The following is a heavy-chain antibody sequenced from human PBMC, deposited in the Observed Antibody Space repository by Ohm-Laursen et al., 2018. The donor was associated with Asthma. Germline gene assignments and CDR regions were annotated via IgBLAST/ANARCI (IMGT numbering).Heavy chain of an antibody. Sequence: TLSLTCTVSGDSFTSGIYYWGWIRQHPGKGLEWIGYIYHTGSSYYNPSLKSRASISVDTSKNQFSLNLRSVTAADTVVYYCAREATIITRYFDSWGQGRLVTVSS. CDR2: IYHTGSS. V-gene: IGHV4-31*03. CDR3: AREATIITRYFDS. CDR1: GDSFTSGIYY. D-gene: IGHD5-12*01. J-gene: IGHJ4*02.